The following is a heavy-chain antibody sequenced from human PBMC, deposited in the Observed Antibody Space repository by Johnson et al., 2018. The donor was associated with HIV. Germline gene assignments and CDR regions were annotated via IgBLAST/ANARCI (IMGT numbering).Heavy chain of an antibody. J-gene: IGHJ3*02. Sequence: QVQLVESGGGVVQPGRSLRLSCAASGFTFSSYAMHWVRQAPGKGLEWVAVISYDGSTDYADSVKGRFTISRDNAKNSLYLQMNSLRAEDTALYFCAREPVAGPGRNAFDIWGQGTRVTVSS. V-gene: IGHV3-30-3*01. D-gene: IGHD6-19*01. CDR3: AREPVAGPGRNAFDI. CDR2: ISYDGST. CDR1: GFTFSSYA.